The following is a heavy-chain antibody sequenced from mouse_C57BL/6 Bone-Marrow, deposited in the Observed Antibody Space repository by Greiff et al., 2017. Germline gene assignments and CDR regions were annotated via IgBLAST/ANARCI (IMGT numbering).Heavy chain of an antibody. J-gene: IGHJ1*01. D-gene: IGHD1-2*01. CDR3: ARDLGTATWYFDG. V-gene: IGHV3-6*02. CDR2: ISYDGSN. Sequence: EVQLVESGPGLVKPSQSLSLTCSVTGYSITSGYYWNWIRQFPGNKLEWMGYISYDGSNNYNPSLKNRISITRDTSKNQFFLKLNSVTTEDTATYYCARDLGTATWYFDGWGAGTTVTVSS. CDR1: GYSITSGYY.